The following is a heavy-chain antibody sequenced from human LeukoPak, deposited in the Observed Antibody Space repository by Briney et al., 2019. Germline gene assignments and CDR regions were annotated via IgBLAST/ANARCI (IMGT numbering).Heavy chain of an antibody. CDR1: GYTFTSYY. Sequence: GAPVKVSCKASGYTFTSYYLHWVRQAPGQGLEWMGWINPNSGGTKYAQKFQGRVTMTRDTSSSTAYMELSRLRSDDSAVYYCARVGCTNINCLNWFDPWGQGTLAIVSS. D-gene: IGHD2-8*01. CDR3: ARVGCTNINCLNWFDP. J-gene: IGHJ5*02. CDR2: INPNSGGT. V-gene: IGHV1-2*02.